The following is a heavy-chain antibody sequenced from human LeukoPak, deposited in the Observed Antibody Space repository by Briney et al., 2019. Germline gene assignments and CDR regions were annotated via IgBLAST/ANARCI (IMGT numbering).Heavy chain of an antibody. CDR2: IKQDGSEK. V-gene: IGHV3-7*01. D-gene: IGHD3-10*01. CDR1: GFTFSSYW. J-gene: IGHJ5*02. Sequence: GGSLRLSCAASGFTFSSYWMSWVRQAPGKGLEWVANIKQDGSEKYYVDPVKGRFTISRDNAKSSLYLQMNSLRAEDTAVYYCARERITMVRGPNNWFDPWGQGTLVTISS. CDR3: ARERITMVRGPNNWFDP.